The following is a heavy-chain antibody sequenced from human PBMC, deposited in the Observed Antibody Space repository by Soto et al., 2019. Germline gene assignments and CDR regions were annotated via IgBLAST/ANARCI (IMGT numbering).Heavy chain of an antibody. CDR3: AKRPTGWYFDL. Sequence: EVQLLESGGGLVQPGGSLRLSCAASGFTFTSYAMNWVRQAPGKGLEWVSVISGSGGSTYYADSVKGRFTISRDNSKNTLYLQMNSLRAEDTAVYYCAKRPTGWYFDLWGRGTLVTVSS. CDR1: GFTFTSYA. J-gene: IGHJ2*01. V-gene: IGHV3-23*01. CDR2: ISGSGGST.